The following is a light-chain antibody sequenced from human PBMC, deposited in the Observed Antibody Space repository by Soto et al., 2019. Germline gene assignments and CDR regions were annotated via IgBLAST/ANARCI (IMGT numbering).Light chain of an antibody. Sequence: EIGMTQSPAILSVSPGERATLSCRASQSVSSNLAWYQQKPGQAPRLLFYGASSRATGIPARFSGSGSGTEFTLTISSLQSEDFAVYYCQQYNMMPRTFGQGTKLEIK. J-gene: IGKJ2*01. V-gene: IGKV3-15*01. CDR1: QSVSSN. CDR2: GAS. CDR3: QQYNMMPRT.